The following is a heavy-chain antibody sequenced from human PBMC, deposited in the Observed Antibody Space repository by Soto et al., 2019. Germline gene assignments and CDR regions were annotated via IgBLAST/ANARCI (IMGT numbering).Heavy chain of an antibody. Sequence: GGSLRLSCTASGFTFGDYAMSWVRQAPGKGLEWVGFIRSKTYGGTVEYAASVKGRFIMSRDDSKSIAYLQMNSLKTEDTAVYYCTRDQPITPWGQGTMVTVSS. CDR1: GFTFGDYA. CDR3: TRDQPITP. D-gene: IGHD3-10*01. J-gene: IGHJ3*01. CDR2: IRSKTYGGTV. V-gene: IGHV3-49*04.